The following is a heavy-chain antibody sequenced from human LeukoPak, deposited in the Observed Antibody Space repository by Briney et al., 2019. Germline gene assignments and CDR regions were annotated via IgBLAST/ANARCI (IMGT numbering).Heavy chain of an antibody. CDR3: ARVSGAIVVVPAARDY. J-gene: IGHJ4*02. D-gene: IGHD2-2*01. Sequence: ASVKVSCKASGYTFTGYYMHWVRQAPGQGLEWMGWINPNSGGTNYAQKFQGRVTMTRDTSISTAYMELSRLRSDDTAVYYCARVSGAIVVVPAARDYWGQGTLVTVSS. CDR2: INPNSGGT. V-gene: IGHV1-2*02. CDR1: GYTFTGYY.